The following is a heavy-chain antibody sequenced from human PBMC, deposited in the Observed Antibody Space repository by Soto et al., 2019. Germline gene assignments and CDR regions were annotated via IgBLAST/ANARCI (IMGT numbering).Heavy chain of an antibody. CDR3: ARSNSGSYLDFDY. Sequence: ASVKVSCKASGGTFSSYTISWVRQAPGQGLEWMGRIIPILGIANYAQKFQGRVTITADKSTSTAYMELSSLRSDDTAVYYCARSNSGSYLDFDYWGQGTLVTVSS. CDR1: GGTFSSYT. D-gene: IGHD1-26*01. CDR2: IIPILGIA. V-gene: IGHV1-69*02. J-gene: IGHJ4*02.